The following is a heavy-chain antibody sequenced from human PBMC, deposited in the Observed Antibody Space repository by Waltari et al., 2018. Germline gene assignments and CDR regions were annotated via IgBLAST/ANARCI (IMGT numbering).Heavy chain of an antibody. CDR2: ISSSGSTI. J-gene: IGHJ4*02. Sequence: EVQLVESGGGLLQPGGSLRLPCAASGFTFIGYELTWFRQAPGKGLEWVSYISSSGSTIYYVDSVKGRFTIARDNAKNSLYLQMNSLRAEDTAVYYCARAASSYYDSSGYYQEGDYWGQGTLVTVSS. CDR1: GFTFIGYE. V-gene: IGHV3-48*03. D-gene: IGHD3-22*01. CDR3: ARAASSYYDSSGYYQEGDY.